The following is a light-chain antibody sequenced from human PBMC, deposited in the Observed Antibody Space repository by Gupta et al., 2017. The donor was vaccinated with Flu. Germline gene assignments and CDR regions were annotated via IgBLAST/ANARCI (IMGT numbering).Light chain of an antibody. CDR3: SSDTSSRTLV. J-gene: IGLJ3*02. CDR2: EVS. V-gene: IGLV2-14*01. Sequence: QSALTQPASVSGSPGQSITISCSGTNSDVGGYNYVSWYQQYPGKAPKLMIYEVSKRPSGVANRFSGSKSGNTASLTISGLQAEDEADYYCSSDTSSRTLVFGGGTKLTVL. CDR1: NSDVGGYNY.